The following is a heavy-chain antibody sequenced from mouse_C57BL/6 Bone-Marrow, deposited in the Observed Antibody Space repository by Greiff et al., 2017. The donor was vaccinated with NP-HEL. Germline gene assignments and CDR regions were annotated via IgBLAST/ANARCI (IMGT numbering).Heavy chain of an antibody. Sequence: QVQLQQSGPELARPWASVKISCQAFYTFSRRVQFAIRDTNYWMQWVKQRPGQGLEWIGAIYPGNGDTSYKQKFKGKAKLTADKSSSTADLHLSSLTAEDSAVDYCWYYGSSSYWYFDVWGTGTTVTVSS. D-gene: IGHD1-1*01. V-gene: IGHV1-87*01. CDR1: YTFS. CDR2: GQGLEWIG. J-gene: IGHJ1*03. CDR3: AEDSAVDYCWYYGSSSYWYFDV.